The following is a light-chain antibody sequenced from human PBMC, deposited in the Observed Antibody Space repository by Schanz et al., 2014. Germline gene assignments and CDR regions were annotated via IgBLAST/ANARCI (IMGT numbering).Light chain of an antibody. CDR2: DNH. CDR3: GTWDSSLSVV. V-gene: IGLV1-51*01. CDR1: SSEIGDNY. J-gene: IGLJ2*01. Sequence: QSVLTQPPSVSAAPGQKVTISCSGSSSEIGDNYVSWYQHLPGTAPKVLIYDNHYRPSGIPDRFSGSKSGTSATLGITGLQTGDEADYYCGTWDSSLSVVFGGGTKLTVL.